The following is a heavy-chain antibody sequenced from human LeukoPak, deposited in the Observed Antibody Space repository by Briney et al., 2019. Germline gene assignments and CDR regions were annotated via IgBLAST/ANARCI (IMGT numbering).Heavy chain of an antibody. V-gene: IGHV1-18*01. D-gene: IGHD5-12*01. CDR2: ISAYNGNT. CDR3: ARDHVYSGYPVATGY. Sequence: GASVKVSCKASGYTFTSYGISWVRQAPGQGLEWMGWISAYNGNTNYAQNLQGRVIMTTDTSTSTAYMELRSLGSDDTAVYYCARDHVYSGYPVATGYWGQGTLVTVSS. CDR1: GYTFTSYG. J-gene: IGHJ4*02.